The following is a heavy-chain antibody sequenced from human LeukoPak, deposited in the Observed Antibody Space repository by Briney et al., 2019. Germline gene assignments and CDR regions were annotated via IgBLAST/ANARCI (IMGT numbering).Heavy chain of an antibody. D-gene: IGHD4-11*01. Sequence: ASVKVSCKASGYTFTGYYIHWVRQAPGQGLEWMGWMNPNSGNTGYAQKFQGRVTITRNTSISTAYMELSSLRSEDTAVYYCARGRFYDYSNYLGLYWFDPWGQGTLVTVSS. J-gene: IGHJ5*02. CDR3: ARGRFYDYSNYLGLYWFDP. CDR1: GYTFTGYY. V-gene: IGHV1-8*03. CDR2: MNPNSGNT.